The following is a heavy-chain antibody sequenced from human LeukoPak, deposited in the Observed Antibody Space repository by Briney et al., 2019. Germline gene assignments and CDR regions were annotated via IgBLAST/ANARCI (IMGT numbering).Heavy chain of an antibody. CDR3: AKAGGSMWYSPQFDY. Sequence: PGGSLRLSCAASGITFSSYAMTWVRQAPGKGLEWVSLTSGTGGTTYYADSVKGRFTISRDNSKNTLDLQLNSLRADDTAVYYCAKAGGSMWYSPQFDYWGPGTLVTVSS. V-gene: IGHV3-23*01. D-gene: IGHD6-13*01. CDR2: TSGTGGTT. CDR1: GITFSSYA. J-gene: IGHJ4*02.